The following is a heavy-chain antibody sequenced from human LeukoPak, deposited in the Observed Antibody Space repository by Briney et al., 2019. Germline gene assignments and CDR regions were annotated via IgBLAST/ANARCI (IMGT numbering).Heavy chain of an antibody. CDR3: ARHPVAEKLLWFGESYGPPKGEDWFDP. V-gene: IGHV5-10-1*01. D-gene: IGHD3-10*01. CDR2: IDPSDSYT. CDR1: GYSFTSYW. J-gene: IGHJ5*02. Sequence: GESLKISCKGSGYSFTSYWISWVRQMPGKGLEWMGRIDPSDSYTNYSPSFQGHVTISADKSISTAYLQWSSLKASDTAMYYCARHPVAEKLLWFGESYGPPKGEDWFDPWGQGTLVTVSS.